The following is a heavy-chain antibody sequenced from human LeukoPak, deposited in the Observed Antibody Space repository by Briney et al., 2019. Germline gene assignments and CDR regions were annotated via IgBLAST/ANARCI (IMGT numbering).Heavy chain of an antibody. D-gene: IGHD3-3*01. V-gene: IGHV1-2*02. J-gene: IGHJ4*02. Sequence: GASVKVSCKASGYTFTGYYMHWVRQAPGQGLEWMGWINPNSGGTNYAQKFQGRVTMTRDTSISTAYMELSRLRSDDTAVYYCARSAGSDFWSGRSPGTSTPRAYYFDYWGQGTLVTVSS. CDR2: INPNSGGT. CDR1: GYTFTGYY. CDR3: ARSAGSDFWSGRSPGTSTPRAYYFDY.